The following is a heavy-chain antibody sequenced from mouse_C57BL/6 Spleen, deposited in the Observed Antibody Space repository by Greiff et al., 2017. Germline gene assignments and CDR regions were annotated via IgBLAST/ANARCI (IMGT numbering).Heavy chain of an antibody. CDR3: ARYGNYTSPWFAY. J-gene: IGHJ3*01. D-gene: IGHD2-1*01. V-gene: IGHV1-82*01. CDR2: IYPGDGDT. Sequence: QVHVKQSGPELVKPGASVKISCKASGYAFSSSWMNWVKQRPGKGLEWIGRIYPGDGDTNYNGKFKGKATLTADKSSSTAYMQLSSLTSEDSAVYFCARYGNYTSPWFAYWGQGTLVTVSA. CDR1: GYAFSSSW.